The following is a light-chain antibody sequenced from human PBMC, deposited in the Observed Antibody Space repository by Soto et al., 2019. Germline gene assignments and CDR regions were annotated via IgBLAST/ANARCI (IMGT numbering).Light chain of an antibody. Sequence: QSVLTQPPSVSAAPGQKVTISCAGSSSNIENNYVSWYQQVPGTAPKHLIYDTHKRPSRIPDRFSGSRSGTSATLVITGLQTGDEADYYCGTWDTSLSSVLFGGGTQLTVL. CDR2: DTH. J-gene: IGLJ2*01. CDR1: SSNIENNY. V-gene: IGLV1-51*01. CDR3: GTWDTSLSSVL.